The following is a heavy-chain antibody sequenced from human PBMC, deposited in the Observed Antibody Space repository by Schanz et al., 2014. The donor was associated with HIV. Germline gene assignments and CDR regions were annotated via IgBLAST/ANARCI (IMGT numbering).Heavy chain of an antibody. Sequence: QVQLVQSGAEVKKPGASVKVSCKASGYIFTSNGISWVRQAPGQGLEWMGGIIPIFGPANYSPKFRDRVTITADESTSTAYMELSSLSSEDAAVYYCARRRGWGSYRYFPYGLDVWGQGTTVTVSS. D-gene: IGHD3-16*02. J-gene: IGHJ6*02. CDR2: IIPIFGPA. CDR1: GYIFTSNG. CDR3: ARRRGWGSYRYFPYGLDV. V-gene: IGHV1-69*13.